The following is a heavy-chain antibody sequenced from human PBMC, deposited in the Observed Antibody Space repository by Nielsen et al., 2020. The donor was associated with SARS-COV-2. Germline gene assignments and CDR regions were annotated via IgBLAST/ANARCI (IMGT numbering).Heavy chain of an antibody. J-gene: IGHJ4*02. CDR1: GGSISSYY. V-gene: IGHV4-59*01. Sequence: SETLSLTCTASGGSISSYYWSWTRQPPGKGLVWIGYIYYSGSTNYNPSLKSRVTISVDTSKNQFSLKLSSVTAADTAVYYCASGRYFDWLYFDYWGQGTLVTGSS. CDR2: IYYSGST. CDR3: ASGRYFDWLYFDY. D-gene: IGHD3-9*01.